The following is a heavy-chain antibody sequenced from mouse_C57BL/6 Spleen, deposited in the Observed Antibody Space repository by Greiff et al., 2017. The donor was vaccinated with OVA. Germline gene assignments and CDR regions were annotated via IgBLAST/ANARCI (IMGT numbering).Heavy chain of an antibody. J-gene: IGHJ2*01. CDR3: ARGEDYSHYFDY. CDR2: INPNNGGT. Sequence: VQLQQSGPELVKPGASVKMSCKASGYTFTDYNMHWVKQSHGKSLEWIGYINPNNGGTSYNQKFKGKATLTVNKSSSTAYMELRSLTSEDSAVYYCARGEDYSHYFDYWGQGTTLTVSS. D-gene: IGHD2-12*01. CDR1: GYTFTDYN. V-gene: IGHV1-22*01.